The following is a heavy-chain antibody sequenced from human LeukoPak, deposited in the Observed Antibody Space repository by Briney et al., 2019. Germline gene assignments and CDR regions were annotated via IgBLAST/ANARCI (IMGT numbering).Heavy chain of an antibody. CDR2: ISSSSSTI. D-gene: IGHD2-15*01. CDR1: GFTFSSYS. J-gene: IGHJ6*02. V-gene: IGHV3-48*01. CDR3: ARDSRVDCSGGSCPIGGMDV. Sequence: PGGSLRLSCAASGFTFSSYSMNWVRQAPGKGLEWVSYISSSSSTIYYADSVRGRFTISRDNAKNSLYLQMNSLRAEDTAVYYCARDSRVDCSGGSCPIGGMDVWGQGTTVTVSS.